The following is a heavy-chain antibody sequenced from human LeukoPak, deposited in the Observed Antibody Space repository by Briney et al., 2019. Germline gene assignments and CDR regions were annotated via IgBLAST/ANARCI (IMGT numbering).Heavy chain of an antibody. CDR1: GFTLSSYA. V-gene: IGHV3-23*01. CDR3: AKVSGNSYYYFDY. CDR2: ISGSGGST. D-gene: IGHD3-22*01. Sequence: GGSLSLSCAAFGFTLSSYAMSWARQAPGKGLEWVSDISGSGGSTYYADSVKGRFTISRDNSKNTLFLQMNSLRADDTAVYYCAKVSGNSYYYFDYWGQGSLVTVS. J-gene: IGHJ4*02.